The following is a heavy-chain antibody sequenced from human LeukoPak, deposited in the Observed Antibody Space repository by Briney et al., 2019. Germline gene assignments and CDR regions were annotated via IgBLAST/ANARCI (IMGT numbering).Heavy chain of an antibody. D-gene: IGHD5/OR15-5a*01. Sequence: GGSLRLSCAAPGFTFSSYAMSWVRQAPGKGLEWVSAISGPGGSWDYADSVKGRFTISRDNSKNTLFLQMNSLRAEDTAIYYCAKKVGLVSAPLYYFDVWGQGTLVTVSS. V-gene: IGHV3-23*01. CDR1: GFTFSSYA. CDR2: ISGPGGSW. CDR3: AKKVGLVSAPLYYFDV. J-gene: IGHJ4*02.